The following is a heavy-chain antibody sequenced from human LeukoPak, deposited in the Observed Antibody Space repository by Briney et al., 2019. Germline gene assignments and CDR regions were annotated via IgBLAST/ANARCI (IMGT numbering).Heavy chain of an antibody. J-gene: IGHJ5*02. CDR2: ISGSGTIT. CDR3: ARDRVTAFGGGNWFDP. D-gene: IGHD3-16*01. Sequence: GGSLRLSCAASGFTFSNYAMNWVRQAPGKGLEWVSTISGSGTITHYADSVKGRFTVSRDNSKNTLSLQVNSLRAEGTAVYYCARDRVTAFGGGNWFDPWGQGTLVTVSS. V-gene: IGHV3-23*01. CDR1: GFTFSNYA.